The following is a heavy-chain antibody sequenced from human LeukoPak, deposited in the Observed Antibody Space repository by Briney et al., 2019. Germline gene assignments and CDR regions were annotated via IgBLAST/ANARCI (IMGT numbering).Heavy chain of an antibody. J-gene: IGHJ6*02. Sequence: SETLSLTCAVYGGSFSGYSWSWIRQPPGKGLEWIGEINHSGSTNYNPSLKSRVTISVDTSKNQFSLKLSSVTAADTAVYYCARDKVVIIKPPNYYYYGMDVWGQGTTVTVSS. V-gene: IGHV4-34*01. CDR2: INHSGST. CDR1: GGSFSGYS. D-gene: IGHD3-3*01. CDR3: ARDKVVIIKPPNYYYYGMDV.